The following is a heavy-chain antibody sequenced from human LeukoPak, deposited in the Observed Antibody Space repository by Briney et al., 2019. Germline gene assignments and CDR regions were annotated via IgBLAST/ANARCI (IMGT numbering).Heavy chain of an antibody. V-gene: IGHV3-7*01. CDR1: GFNFRNHW. J-gene: IGHJ4*02. D-gene: IGHD2-15*01. CDR3: ARVRNGYSY. CDR2: IKQDGSER. Sequence: GGSLRLSCAASGFNFRNHWMGWVRQAPGKGLEWVANIKQDGSERYYVDSVKGRFTISRDNAKNSLYLQMNSLRAEDTAVYYCARVRNGYSYWGQGTLVTVSS.